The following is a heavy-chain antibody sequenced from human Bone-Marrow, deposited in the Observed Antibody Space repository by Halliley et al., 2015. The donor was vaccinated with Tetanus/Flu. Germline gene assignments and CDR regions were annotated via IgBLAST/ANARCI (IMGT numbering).Heavy chain of an antibody. CDR3: ARDYYNPSGFYGYWYFDL. J-gene: IGHJ2*01. CDR1: GGSITNHY. Sequence: LRLSCTVSGGSITNHYWNWIWQPPGKGLEWIGYLYYDGDTKYNPSLKSRVAISVDTSKNQFSLKLSSVTAADTAVYYCARDYYNPSGFYGYWYFDLWGRGTLVTVSS. CDR2: LYYDGDT. V-gene: IGHV4-59*11. D-gene: IGHD3-22*01.